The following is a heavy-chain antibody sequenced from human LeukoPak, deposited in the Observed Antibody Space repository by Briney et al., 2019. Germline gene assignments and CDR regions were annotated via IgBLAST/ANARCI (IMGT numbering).Heavy chain of an antibody. Sequence: PGGSLRLSCAASGFTFSSYWMHWVRQAPGKGLVWVSRINSDGSSTSYADSVKGRFTISRDNAKNTLYLQMNSLRAEDTAVYYCAKGTTANYYYYYGMDVWGQGTTVTVSS. D-gene: IGHD4-11*01. CDR1: GFTFSSYW. J-gene: IGHJ6*02. V-gene: IGHV3-74*01. CDR3: AKGTTANYYYYYGMDV. CDR2: INSDGSST.